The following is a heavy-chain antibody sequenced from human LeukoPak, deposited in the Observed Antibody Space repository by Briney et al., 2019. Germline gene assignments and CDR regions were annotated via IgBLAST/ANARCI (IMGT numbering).Heavy chain of an antibody. J-gene: IGHJ4*02. Sequence: SETLSLTCAVYGGSFSGYYWSWIRQPPGKGLECFGEINHSGSTNYNPSLKSRVTISVDTSKNQFSLKLSSVTAADTAVYYCARRIEYSSSSTHDYWGQGTLVTVSS. CDR1: GGSFSGYY. D-gene: IGHD6-6*01. CDR2: INHSGST. V-gene: IGHV4-34*01. CDR3: ARRIEYSSSSTHDY.